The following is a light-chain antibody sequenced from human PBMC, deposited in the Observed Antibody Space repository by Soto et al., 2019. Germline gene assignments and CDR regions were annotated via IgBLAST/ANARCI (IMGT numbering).Light chain of an antibody. CDR3: QQYDYHPY. Sequence: DIQMTQSPSSLSASLGDRVTITCQASRGVSNNLNWYQHKPGKAPKLLIYDAYKLETGVPSRFRGGGSGTDFTFTITSLQSDDYATYYCQQYDYHPYFRGGTKLHIK. V-gene: IGKV1-33*01. J-gene: IGKJ4*01. CDR1: RGVSNN. CDR2: DAY.